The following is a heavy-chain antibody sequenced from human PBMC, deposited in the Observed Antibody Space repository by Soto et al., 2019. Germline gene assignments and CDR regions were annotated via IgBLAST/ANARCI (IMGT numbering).Heavy chain of an antibody. V-gene: IGHV4-59*08. CDR3: ARLSSSVADAFDI. D-gene: IGHD6-19*01. Sequence: SETLSLTCTVSGGSISSYYWSWIRQPPGKGLEWIGYIYYSGSTNYNPSLKSRVTISVDTSKNQFSLKLISVTAADTAVYYCARLSSSVADAFDIWGQGTMVTVSS. J-gene: IGHJ3*02. CDR1: GGSISSYY. CDR2: IYYSGST.